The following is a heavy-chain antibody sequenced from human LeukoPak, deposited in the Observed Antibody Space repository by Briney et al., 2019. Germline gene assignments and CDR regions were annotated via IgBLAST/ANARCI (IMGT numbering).Heavy chain of an antibody. J-gene: IGHJ3*02. CDR2: IKYDGSET. CDR3: ATSPKIAVAAFDI. D-gene: IGHD6-19*01. V-gene: IGHV3-7*03. CDR1: GFIFSNYW. Sequence: GGPLRLSCEASGFIFSNYWMSWVRQAPGKGLEWVANIKYDGSETYYVDSVKGRFTISRDNSKNTLYLQMNSLRAEDTAVYYCATSPKIAVAAFDIWGQGTMVTVSS.